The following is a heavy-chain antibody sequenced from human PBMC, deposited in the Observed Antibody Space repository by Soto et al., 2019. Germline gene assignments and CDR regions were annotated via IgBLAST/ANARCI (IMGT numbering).Heavy chain of an antibody. CDR3: ARVSSSGGRAKFAY. D-gene: IGHD6-13*01. CDR2: IYYSGFT. V-gene: IGHV4-30-4*01. Sequence: SETLSVTCNVSAGSISSGAYYWSWIRQPPGKGLEWIGYIYYSGFTYYNPSLKSRVIISVDTSKNQISLKLRSVTAADTAVYYCARVSSSGGRAKFAYCAQGTLVTVSS. CDR1: AGSISSGAYY. J-gene: IGHJ4*02.